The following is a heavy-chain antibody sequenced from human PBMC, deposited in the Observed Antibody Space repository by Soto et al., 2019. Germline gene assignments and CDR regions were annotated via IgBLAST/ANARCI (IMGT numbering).Heavy chain of an antibody. CDR2: INSDGSST. CDR1: GFTFSSYW. J-gene: IGHJ6*02. Sequence: GGSLRLSCAASGFTFSSYWMHWVRQAPGKGLVWVSRINSDGSSTSYADSVKGRFTISRDNAKNTLYLQMNSLRAEDTAVYYCARFRYDSSGYPPYGMDVWGQGTTVTVSS. CDR3: ARFRYDSSGYPPYGMDV. D-gene: IGHD3-22*01. V-gene: IGHV3-74*01.